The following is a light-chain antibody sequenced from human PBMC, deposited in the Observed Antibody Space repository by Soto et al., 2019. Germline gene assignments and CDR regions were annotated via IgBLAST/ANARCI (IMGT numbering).Light chain of an antibody. Sequence: QSALTQPPSASGSPGQSVTISCTETSSDVGGYNYVSWYQQHPGKAPKLMIYEVTKRPSGVPDRFSGSKSDNTASLTVSGLQTEDEADNYCSSYAGSNFVVFGGGTKLTVL. CDR1: SSDVGGYNY. V-gene: IGLV2-8*01. J-gene: IGLJ2*01. CDR2: EVT. CDR3: SSYAGSNFVV.